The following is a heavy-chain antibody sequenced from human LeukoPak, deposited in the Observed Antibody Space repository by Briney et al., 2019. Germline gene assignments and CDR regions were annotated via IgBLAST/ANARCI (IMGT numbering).Heavy chain of an antibody. CDR2: INPNNGDT. Sequence: ASVKVSCNASAYTFTGYFMHRVRQAPGQGLEWMGWINPNNGDTNYAQTFQGRVTMTRDTSISTAYMELSNLRSDDTAMFYCARDLYGSGSSNWFDPWGQGTLVTVSS. J-gene: IGHJ5*02. V-gene: IGHV1-2*02. CDR1: AYTFTGYF. CDR3: ARDLYGSGSSNWFDP. D-gene: IGHD3-10*01.